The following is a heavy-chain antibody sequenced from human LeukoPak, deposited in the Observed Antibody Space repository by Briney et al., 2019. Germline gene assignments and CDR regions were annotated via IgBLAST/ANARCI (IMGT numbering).Heavy chain of an antibody. J-gene: IGHJ4*02. CDR1: GVSISSYY. Sequence: PSETLSLTCTVSGVSISSYYWSWIRQPPGKGLEWIGYIYYSGSTNYNPSLKSRVSISADTSKKQVSLKLSSVTTADTAVYYCAGDTLPYFWGQGTLVTVSS. D-gene: IGHD3-10*01. CDR2: IYYSGST. CDR3: AGDTLPYF. V-gene: IGHV4-59*01.